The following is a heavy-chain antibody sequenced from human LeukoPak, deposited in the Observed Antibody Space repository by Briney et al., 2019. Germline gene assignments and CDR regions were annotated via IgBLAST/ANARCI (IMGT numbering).Heavy chain of an antibody. CDR1: GFTFSSYG. D-gene: IGHD6-13*01. CDR3: ARSTYSSSWYYFDY. Sequence: GGSLRLSCAASGFTFSSYGMHWVRQAPGKGLEWVAVIRYDGSNKYYADSVKGRFTISRDNSKNTLYLQMNSLRAEDTAVYYCARSTYSSSWYYFDYWGQGTLVTVSS. J-gene: IGHJ4*02. CDR2: IRYDGSNK. V-gene: IGHV3-33*01.